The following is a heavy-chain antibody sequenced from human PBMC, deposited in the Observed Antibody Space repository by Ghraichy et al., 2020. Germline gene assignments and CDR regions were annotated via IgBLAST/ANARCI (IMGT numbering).Heavy chain of an antibody. V-gene: IGHV3-30*18. J-gene: IGHJ4*02. CDR1: GFTFSSYG. Sequence: GGSLRLSCAASGFTFSSYGMHWVRQAPGKGLEWVAVISYDGSNKYYADSVKGRFTISRDNSKNTLYLQMNSLRAEDTAVYYCAKSGTGGPRLVSSYYFDYWGQGTLVTVSS. CDR3: AKSGTGGPRLVSSYYFDY. CDR2: ISYDGSNK. D-gene: IGHD1/OR15-1a*01.